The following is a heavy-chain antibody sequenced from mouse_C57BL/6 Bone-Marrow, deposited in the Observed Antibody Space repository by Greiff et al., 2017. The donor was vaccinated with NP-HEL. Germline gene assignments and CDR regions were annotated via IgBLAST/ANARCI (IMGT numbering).Heavy chain of an antibody. CDR3: ARETRYGSSYYAMDD. J-gene: IGHJ4*01. CDR2: INYDGSST. V-gene: IGHV5-16*01. CDR1: GFTFSDYY. D-gene: IGHD1-1*01. Sequence: EVQLVESEGGLVQPGSSMKLSCTASGFTFSDYYMAWVRQVPEKGLEWVANINYDGSSTYYLASLKSRFIISRAHANNILYLHMRSLTSADTATYNCARETRYGSSYYAMDDWGQGTSVTVSS.